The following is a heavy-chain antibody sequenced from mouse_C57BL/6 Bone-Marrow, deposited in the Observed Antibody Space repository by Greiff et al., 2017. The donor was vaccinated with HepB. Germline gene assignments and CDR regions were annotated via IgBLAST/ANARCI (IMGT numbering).Heavy chain of an antibody. D-gene: IGHD2-1*01. CDR3: AFDGNYLDD. J-gene: IGHJ2*01. V-gene: IGHV1-81*01. Sequence: QVQLQQSGAELARPGASVKLSCKASGYTFTSYGIRWVKQGTGQGLEWIGEIYPRSGNTYYNETFKGQATLTADKSSSTTYMERRSLTSEDAAVYFRAFDGNYLDDSGEGTTLTVSS. CDR1: GYTFTSYG. CDR2: IYPRSGNT.